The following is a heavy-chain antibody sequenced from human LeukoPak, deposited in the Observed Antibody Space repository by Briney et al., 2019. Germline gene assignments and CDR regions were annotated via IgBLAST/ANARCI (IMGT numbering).Heavy chain of an antibody. V-gene: IGHV4-59*01. CDR2: IYYSGSS. CDR1: GGSIRRYY. D-gene: IGHD3-22*01. CDR3: ARADYFYDGGGYYWFDP. Sequence: PSETLSLTCTVSGGSIRRYYWSWIRQPPRKGLEWIGYIYYSGSSTYNPSLKSRVTISVDTSKNHFSLKLSSVTAADTAVYYCARADYFYDGGGYYWFDPWGQGTLVTVSS. J-gene: IGHJ5*02.